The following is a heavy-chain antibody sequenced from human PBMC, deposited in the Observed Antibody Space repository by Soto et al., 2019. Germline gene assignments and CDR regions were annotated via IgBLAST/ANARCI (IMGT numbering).Heavy chain of an antibody. CDR1: GFTFSNNA. D-gene: IGHD1-1*01. V-gene: IGHV3-23*01. Sequence: EVQLLESGGDVVQPGGSLRLSCVGSGFTFSNNAMSWVRQAPGKGLEWVASISGSGAKTFYADSVKGRFTISRDNSKKTVYVEMNRLGVEDTAVYYCARDLEDWDRPPRSFGLDVWGHGTTVTVSS. CDR3: ARDLEDWDRPPRSFGLDV. CDR2: ISGSGAKT. J-gene: IGHJ6*02.